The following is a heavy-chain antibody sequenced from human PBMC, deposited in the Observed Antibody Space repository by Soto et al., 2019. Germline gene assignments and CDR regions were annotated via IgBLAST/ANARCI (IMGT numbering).Heavy chain of an antibody. D-gene: IGHD6-25*01. CDR3: ASGTRIAAARGWFDP. Sequence: ASVKVSCKASGYTFTGYYMHWVRQAPGQGLEWMGWINPNSGGTNYAQKFQGRVTMTRDTSISTAYMELSRLRSDDTAVYYCASGTRIAAARGWFDPWGQGTLVTVSS. J-gene: IGHJ5*02. CDR1: GYTFTGYY. CDR2: INPNSGGT. V-gene: IGHV1-2*02.